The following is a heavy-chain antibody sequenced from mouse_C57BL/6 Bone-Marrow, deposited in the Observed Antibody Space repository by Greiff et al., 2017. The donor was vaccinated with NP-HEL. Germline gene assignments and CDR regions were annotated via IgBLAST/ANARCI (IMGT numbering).Heavy chain of an antibody. D-gene: IGHD3-2*02. Sequence: EVKLVESGGGLVQPGESLKLSCESNEYEFPSHDMSWVRKTPEKRLELVAAINSDGGSTYYPDTMERRFILSRDNTKKTLYLQMSSLRSEDTALYYCARQLSPYYAMDYWGQGTSVTVSS. CDR3: ARQLSPYYAMDY. CDR2: INSDGGST. V-gene: IGHV5-2*01. J-gene: IGHJ4*01. CDR1: EYEFPSHD.